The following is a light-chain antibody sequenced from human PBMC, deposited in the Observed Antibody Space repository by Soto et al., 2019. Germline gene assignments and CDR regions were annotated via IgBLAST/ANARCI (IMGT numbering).Light chain of an antibody. V-gene: IGKV3-11*01. CDR2: DAS. J-gene: IGKJ1*01. Sequence: EIVLTQSPATLSLSPGERATLSCRASQSVSSYLAWYQQKPGQAPRLLIYDASNRATGIPARFCGSGSGTDFTLTISSLEPEDFAVYYCQQRSSTWTLGQGTKVEIK. CDR1: QSVSSY. CDR3: QQRSSTWT.